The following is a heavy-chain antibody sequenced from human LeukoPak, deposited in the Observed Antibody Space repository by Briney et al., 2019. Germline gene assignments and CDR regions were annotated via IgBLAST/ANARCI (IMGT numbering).Heavy chain of an antibody. D-gene: IGHD1-26*01. Sequence: KPSETLSLTCTVSGGSISSGSYYWSRIRQPAGKGLEWIGRIYTSGSTNYNPSLKSRVTISVDTSKNQFSLKLSSVTAADTAVYYCAGSGSYTFDYWGQGTLVTVSS. CDR3: AGSGSYTFDY. J-gene: IGHJ4*02. CDR2: IYTSGST. V-gene: IGHV4-61*02. CDR1: GGSISSGSYY.